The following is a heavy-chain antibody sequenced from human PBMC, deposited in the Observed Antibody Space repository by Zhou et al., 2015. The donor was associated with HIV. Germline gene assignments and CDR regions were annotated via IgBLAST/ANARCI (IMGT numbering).Heavy chain of an antibody. CDR3: ARSSADYEYAFQI. Sequence: QVQLVQSGAELKKPGASVKVSCKTSGGTFSGSEISWVRQAPGQGLEWMGEITPRFDIVNYAQKFRGRVTITADETTSTAYMELSSLRSEDTAVYYCARSSADYEYAFQIWGQGTKVIVSS. CDR1: GGTFSGSE. V-gene: IGHV1-69*01. D-gene: IGHD3-22*01. J-gene: IGHJ3*02. CDR2: ITPRFDIV.